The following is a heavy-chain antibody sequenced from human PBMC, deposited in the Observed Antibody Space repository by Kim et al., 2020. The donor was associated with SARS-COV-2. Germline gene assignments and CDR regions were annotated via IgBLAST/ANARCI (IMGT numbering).Heavy chain of an antibody. CDR2: INYSGNT. Sequence: SETLSLTCTVSGGPITRYYWSWIRRPPGKGLEWIGAINYSGNTDYNSSPKSRVTTAIDTAKNQFPLKLTSVTAADEASYYCARLLMGGETCHYWGPGTLVPLPA. J-gene: IGHJ4*02. CDR3: ARLLMGGETCHY. CDR1: GGPITRYY. D-gene: IGHD2-8*01. V-gene: IGHV4-59*08.